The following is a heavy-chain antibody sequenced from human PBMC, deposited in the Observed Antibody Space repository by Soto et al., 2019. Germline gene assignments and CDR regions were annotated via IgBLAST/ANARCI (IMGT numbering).Heavy chain of an antibody. Sequence: SVKVSCKASGGTFSSYAISWVRQAPGQGLEWMGGIIPIFGTANYAQKFQGRVTITADKSTSTAYMELSSLRSEDTAVYYCARDRGEYCSGGSCHSPGVYYYGMDVWGQGTTVTVSS. D-gene: IGHD2-15*01. CDR2: IIPIFGTA. V-gene: IGHV1-69*06. J-gene: IGHJ6*02. CDR3: ARDRGEYCSGGSCHSPGVYYYGMDV. CDR1: GGTFSSYA.